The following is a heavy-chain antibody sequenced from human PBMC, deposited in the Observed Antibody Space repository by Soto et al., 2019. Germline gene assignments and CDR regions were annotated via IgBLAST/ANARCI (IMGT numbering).Heavy chain of an antibody. CDR2: MSGGGGRT. V-gene: IGHV3-23*01. CDR1: GFTFSSHS. CDR3: AKAATAAGTYWFDF. D-gene: IGHD6-13*01. Sequence: EVQLLESGGGLVQRGGSLRLSCEASGFTFSSHSLSWVRQAPGKGLEWVSAMSGGGGRTYYADSVKGGFTISTDNSKSTLYLQMNGLRADDTAVYYCAKAATAAGTYWFDFWGHGTLVTVSS. J-gene: IGHJ5*01.